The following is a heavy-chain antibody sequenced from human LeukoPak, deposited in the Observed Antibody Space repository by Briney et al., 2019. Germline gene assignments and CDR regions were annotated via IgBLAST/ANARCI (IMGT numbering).Heavy chain of an antibody. CDR2: INHSGST. CDR3: ARRSVGSSHFDY. D-gene: IGHD1-26*01. Sequence: PSETLSLTCAVYGGSFSGYYWSWIRQPPGKGLEWIGEINHSGSTNYNPSLKSRVSISIDTSKNHFSLRLTSVTAADTAVYYCARRSVGSSHFDYWGQGTLVTVSS. CDR1: GGSFSGYY. J-gene: IGHJ4*02. V-gene: IGHV4-34*01.